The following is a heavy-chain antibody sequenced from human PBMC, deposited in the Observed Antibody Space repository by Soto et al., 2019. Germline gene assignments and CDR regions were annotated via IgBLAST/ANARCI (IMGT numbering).Heavy chain of an antibody. V-gene: IGHV1-3*05. D-gene: IGHD2-2*01. J-gene: IGHJ5*02. CDR2: INGGNGNT. CDR1: GYSFTSYG. Sequence: QVQLVQSGAEEKKPGASVKVSCKASGYSFTSYGMHWVRQAPGQRLEWMGWINGGNGNTKYSQKFQGRVTITRDTSASTACMELSSLTSEDTAVYYCARADGPGFVGPWGQGTLVTVSS. CDR3: ARADGPGFVGP.